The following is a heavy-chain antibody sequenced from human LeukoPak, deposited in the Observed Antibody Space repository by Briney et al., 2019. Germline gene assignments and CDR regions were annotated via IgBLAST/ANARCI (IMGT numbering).Heavy chain of an antibody. Sequence: GSSVKVSCKASGGTFSSYAISWVRQAPGQGVEGMGRIIPIFGTANYAQKFQGRVTITTDESTSTAYMELSSLRSEDTAVYYCASLHCSGGSCYFYWGQGTLVTVSS. J-gene: IGHJ4*02. CDR1: GGTFSSYA. CDR2: IIPIFGTA. V-gene: IGHV1-69*05. D-gene: IGHD2-15*01. CDR3: ASLHCSGGSCYFY.